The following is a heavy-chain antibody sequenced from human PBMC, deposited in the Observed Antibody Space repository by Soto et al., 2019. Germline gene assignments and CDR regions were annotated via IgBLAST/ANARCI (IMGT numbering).Heavy chain of an antibody. J-gene: IGHJ6*02. CDR2: IIPILGIA. CDR3: GRGGERGGYYGMDV. D-gene: IGHD3-16*01. Sequence: QVQLVQSGAEVKKPGSSVKVSCKASGGTFSSYTISWVRQAPGQGLEWMGRIIPILGIANYAQKFQGRVTITAEKPTSTAYRGLGSLRSGDRAVYYWGRGGERGGYYGMDVWGQGTTVTVSS. V-gene: IGHV1-69*02. CDR1: GGTFSSYT.